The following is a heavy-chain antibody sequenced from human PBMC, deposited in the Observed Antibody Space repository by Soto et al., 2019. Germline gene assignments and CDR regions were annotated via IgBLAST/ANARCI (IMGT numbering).Heavy chain of an antibody. Sequence: PSETLSLTCTVSGGSVSSGSYYWSWIRQPPGKGLEWIGYIYYSGSTNYNPSLKSRVTISVDTSKNQFSLKLSSVTAADTAVYYCARVPRFIAAAGDWFDPWGQGTLVTVSS. J-gene: IGHJ5*02. V-gene: IGHV4-61*01. D-gene: IGHD6-13*01. CDR2: IYYSGST. CDR1: GGSVSSGSYY. CDR3: ARVPRFIAAAGDWFDP.